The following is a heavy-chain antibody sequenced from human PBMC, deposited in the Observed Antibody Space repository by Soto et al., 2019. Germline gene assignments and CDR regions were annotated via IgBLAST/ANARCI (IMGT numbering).Heavy chain of an antibody. CDR1: GYTFYSHS. Sequence: QAQLVQSGAEVKKPGASVKVSCKASGYTFYSHSISWVRQAPGQGLEWMGRINGDYGNTQYAQKFQGRVTMTTDTSTTTVYMELTNLRSDDTAVYYWARCIQGDYYYGMDVWGQGTTVTVSS. D-gene: IGHD5-18*01. V-gene: IGHV1-18*01. J-gene: IGHJ6*02. CDR3: ARCIQGDYYYGMDV. CDR2: INGDYGNT.